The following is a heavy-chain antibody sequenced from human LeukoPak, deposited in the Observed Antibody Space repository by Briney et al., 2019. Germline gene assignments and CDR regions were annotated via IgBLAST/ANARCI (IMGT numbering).Heavy chain of an antibody. J-gene: IGHJ4*02. CDR3: AKDNTRREFDY. D-gene: IGHD1-14*01. CDR2: ISGSGGST. V-gene: IGHV3-23*01. Sequence: PGGSLRLSCAASGFTFNNYWIHWVRQVPGKGLEWVSAISGSGGSTYYADSVKGRFTISRDNSKNTLYLQMNSLRAEDTAVYYCAKDNTRREFDYWGQGTLVTVSS. CDR1: GFTFNNYW.